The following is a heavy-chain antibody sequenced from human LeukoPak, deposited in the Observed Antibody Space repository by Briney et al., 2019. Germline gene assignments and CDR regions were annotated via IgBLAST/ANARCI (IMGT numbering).Heavy chain of an antibody. V-gene: IGHV4-34*01. D-gene: IGHD5-18*01. Sequence: SETLSLTCAVYGGSFSGYYWSWIRQPPGKGLEWIGEINHSGSTNYNPSLKSRVTISVDTSKNQFSLKLSSVTAADTAVYYCASSPIQLWLPAPSSGFDYWGQGTLVTVSS. CDR2: INHSGST. CDR1: GGSFSGYY. CDR3: ASSPIQLWLPAPSSGFDY. J-gene: IGHJ4*02.